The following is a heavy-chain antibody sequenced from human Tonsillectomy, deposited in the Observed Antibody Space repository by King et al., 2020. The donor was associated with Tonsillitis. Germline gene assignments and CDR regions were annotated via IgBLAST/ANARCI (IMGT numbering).Heavy chain of an antibody. J-gene: IGHJ4*02. Sequence: VQLVESGGGVVQPGRSLRLSCAASGFTFSSYAIHWVRQAPGKGLEWVAVISYDGSNKYYADSVKGRFTISRDNSKNTLYMQMNSLRAEDTAVYYCARVAYYYVSSGYFFGPYWGQGPLVTVSS. CDR1: GFTFSSYA. D-gene: IGHD3-22*01. V-gene: IGHV3-30*04. CDR3: ARVAYYYVSSGYFFGPY. CDR2: ISYDGSNK.